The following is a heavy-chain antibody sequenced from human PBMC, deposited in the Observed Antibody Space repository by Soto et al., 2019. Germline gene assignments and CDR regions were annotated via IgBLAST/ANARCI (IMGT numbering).Heavy chain of an antibody. Sequence: QVQVMQSGAEVKKPGDSVKVSCKTSGYIFSDYGINWVRQAPGQGHEWMGWISGYSGNANLAQTFQGRVTMTTDKSTRTAYMELRRLRSDDTAVYYCAKRTSGTTWGESDYWGQGTLVTVSS. CDR1: GYIFSDYG. J-gene: IGHJ4*02. D-gene: IGHD4-17*01. CDR3: AKRTSGTTWGESDY. CDR2: ISGYSGNA. V-gene: IGHV1-18*04.